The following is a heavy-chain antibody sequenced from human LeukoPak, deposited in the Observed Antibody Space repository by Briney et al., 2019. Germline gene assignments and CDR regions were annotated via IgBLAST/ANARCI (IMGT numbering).Heavy chain of an antibody. CDR1: GGTFSSDA. V-gene: IGHV1-2*02. J-gene: IGHJ4*02. Sequence: ASVKVSCKASGGTFSSDAISWVRQAPGQGLEWMGWINPNSGDTNYAQKFQGRVTMTRDTSINTAYMELSRLTSDDTAVYYCARDGRGSYWGQGTLVTVSS. CDR2: INPNSGDT. CDR3: ARDGRGSY. D-gene: IGHD3-10*01.